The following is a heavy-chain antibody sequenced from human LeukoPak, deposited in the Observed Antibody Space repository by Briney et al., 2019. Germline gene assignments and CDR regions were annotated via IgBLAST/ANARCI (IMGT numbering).Heavy chain of an antibody. CDR2: IWYDGSNK. CDR3: ARDGSSWYEGYYFDY. CDR1: GFTFSSYG. D-gene: IGHD6-13*01. J-gene: IGHJ4*02. V-gene: IGHV3-33*01. Sequence: PGGSLRLSCAASGFTFSSYGMHWVRQAPGKGLEWVAVIWYDGSNKYYADSVKGRFTISRDNPKNTLYLQMNSLRAEDTAVYYCARDGSSWYEGYYFDYWGQGTLVTVSS.